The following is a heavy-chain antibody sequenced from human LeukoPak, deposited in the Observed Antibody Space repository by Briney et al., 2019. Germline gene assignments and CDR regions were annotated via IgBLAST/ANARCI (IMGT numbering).Heavy chain of an antibody. J-gene: IGHJ4*02. CDR1: GFTVSSNY. D-gene: IGHD2-15*01. Sequence: PGGSLRLSCVASGFTVSSNYMSWVRQAPGKGLEWVSVIYSGDSPYYADSVEGRFTVSRDNSKNSLHLQINSLRAEDTAVYYCARGGGPYHFDSWGQGTLVTVSS. V-gene: IGHV3-53*01. CDR3: ARGGGPYHFDS. CDR2: IYSGDSP.